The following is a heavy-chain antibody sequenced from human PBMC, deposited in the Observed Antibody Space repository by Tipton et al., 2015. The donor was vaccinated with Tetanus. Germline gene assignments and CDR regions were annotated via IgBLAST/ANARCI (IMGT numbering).Heavy chain of an antibody. CDR1: GVSVRNDKYQ. Sequence: TLSLTCTVSGVSVRNDKYQWNWIRQSPGLGLEWLAYISGGRMTNSNYSHKSRITISQDSSRNQFSLQLSSMTAADTAVVFCARSFFDGSGYKIDNWGQGTLVTVSS. D-gene: IGHD3-22*01. CDR2: ISGGRMT. V-gene: IGHV4-61*01. J-gene: IGHJ4*02. CDR3: ARSFFDGSGYKIDN.